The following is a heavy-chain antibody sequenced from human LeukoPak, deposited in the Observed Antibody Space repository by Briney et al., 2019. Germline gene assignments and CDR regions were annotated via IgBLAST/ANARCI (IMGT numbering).Heavy chain of an antibody. CDR3: ARVSPRNYYDSSGYPNTRRGPYYYYYMDV. D-gene: IGHD3-22*01. V-gene: IGHV4-34*01. CDR1: GFTFSSYW. Sequence: GSLRLSCAVSGFTFSSYWMTWVRQPPGKGLEWIGEINHSGSTNYNPSLKSRVTISVDTSKNQFSLKLSSVTAADTAVYYCARVSPRNYYDSSGYPNTRRGPYYYYYMDVWGKGTTVTVSS. J-gene: IGHJ6*03. CDR2: INHSGST.